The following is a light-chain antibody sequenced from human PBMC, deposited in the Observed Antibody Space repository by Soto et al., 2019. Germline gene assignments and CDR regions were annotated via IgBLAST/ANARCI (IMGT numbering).Light chain of an antibody. Sequence: EIVMTQSPATVSVSPGQRATLSCRASQSVSSNLAWYQQKPGQAPRLLIYGASSRATGIPDRFSGSGSGTDFTLTISRLEPEDFAVYYCQQYGSSPPRFTFGPGTKVDIK. J-gene: IGKJ3*01. CDR2: GAS. V-gene: IGKV3-20*01. CDR3: QQYGSSPPRFT. CDR1: QSVSSN.